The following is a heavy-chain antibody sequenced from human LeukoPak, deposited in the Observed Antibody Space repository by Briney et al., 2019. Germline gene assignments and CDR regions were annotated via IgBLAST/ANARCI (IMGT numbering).Heavy chain of an antibody. CDR3: ASKRLASDAFDI. D-gene: IGHD1-26*01. CDR1: GYSLSSGYY. V-gene: IGHV4-38-2*01. CDR2: IYHSGST. Sequence: SETLSLTCAVSGYSLSSGYYWGWIRQPPGKGLEWIGSIYHSGSTYYNPSLKSRVTISVDTSKNQLSLKLSSVTAADTAVYYCASKRLASDAFDIWGQGTMVTVSS. J-gene: IGHJ3*02.